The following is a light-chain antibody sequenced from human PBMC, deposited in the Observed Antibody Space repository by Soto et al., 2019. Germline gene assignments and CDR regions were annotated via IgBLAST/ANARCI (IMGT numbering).Light chain of an antibody. V-gene: IGLV2-11*01. J-gene: IGLJ1*01. CDR3: CSYAGDFTYV. CDR1: SSDVGTFNY. CDR2: DVT. Sequence: QSALTQPRSVSGSPGQSVTMSCTGTSSDVGTFNYVSWYQQHPGKAPKLLIYDVTERPSGVPDRFSGSKSGNTASLTISGLQADDEADYYCCSYAGDFTYVFGGGTKVTVL.